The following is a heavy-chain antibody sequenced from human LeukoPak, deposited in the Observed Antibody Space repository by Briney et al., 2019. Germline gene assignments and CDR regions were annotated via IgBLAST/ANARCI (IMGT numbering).Heavy chain of an antibody. Sequence: SETLSLTCAVYSESFSTYYWNWIRQPPGKGLEWIGEINHSGSTTYNPSLKSRVTISVDMPKNQFSLKLSSVTAADTAIYYCARGRAPENWGQGTLVTVSS. CDR1: SESFSTYY. V-gene: IGHV4-34*01. CDR3: ARGRAPEN. J-gene: IGHJ4*02. CDR2: INHSGST.